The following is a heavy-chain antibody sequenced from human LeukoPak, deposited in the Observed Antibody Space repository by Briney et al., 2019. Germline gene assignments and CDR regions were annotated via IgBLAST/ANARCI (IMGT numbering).Heavy chain of an antibody. D-gene: IGHD6-13*01. J-gene: IGHJ4*02. CDR3: AREHSSSWQTPDY. Sequence: GGSLRLSCAASGFTVSSNYMSWVRQAPGKGLEWVSVIYSGGSTYYADSVKGRFTISRDNSKNTLYLQMNSLRAEDTAVYYCAREHSSSWQTPDYWGQGTLVTVSS. CDR1: GFTVSSNY. V-gene: IGHV3-66*01. CDR2: IYSGGST.